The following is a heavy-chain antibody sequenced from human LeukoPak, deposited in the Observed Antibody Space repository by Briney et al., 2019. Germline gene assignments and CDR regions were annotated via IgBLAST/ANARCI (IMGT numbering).Heavy chain of an antibody. CDR2: IYHSGST. CDR1: GGSISSSSYY. D-gene: IGHD6-6*01. J-gene: IGHJ4*02. CDR3: ARVPKSYSSSSGGYDY. Sequence: SETLSLTCTVSGGSISSSSYYWSWIRQPPGKGLEWIGYIYHSGSTYYNPSLKSRVTISVDRSKNQFSLKLSSVTAADTAVYYCARVPKSYSSSSGGYDYWGQGTLVTVSS. V-gene: IGHV4-30-2*01.